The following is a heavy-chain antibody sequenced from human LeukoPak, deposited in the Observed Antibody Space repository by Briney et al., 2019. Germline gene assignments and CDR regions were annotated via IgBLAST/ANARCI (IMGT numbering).Heavy chain of an antibody. CDR3: VRGQWEVRGVIITNLDY. D-gene: IGHD3-10*01. CDR2: IKHTGNT. V-gene: IGHV4-34*01. CDR1: GGAFSGYY. Sequence: SEPLSLTCAVSGGAFSGYYWTWIRQAPGEGLEWIGEIKHTGNTNYNPSLKSRVTISIDTSKNQFFLNLTSVTAADTAVYYCVRGQWEVRGVIITNLDYWSQGSLVTVSS. J-gene: IGHJ4*02.